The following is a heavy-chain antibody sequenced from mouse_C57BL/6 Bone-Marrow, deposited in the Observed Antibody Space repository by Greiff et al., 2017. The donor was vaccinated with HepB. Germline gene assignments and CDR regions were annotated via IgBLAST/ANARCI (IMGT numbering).Heavy chain of an antibody. CDR1: GYTFTSYG. J-gene: IGHJ4*01. Sequence: VQLQQSGAELARPGASVKLSCKASGYTFTSYGISWVKQRTGQGLEWIGEIHPRSGNTYYNEKFKGKATLTADQSSSTAYMELRSLTSEDSAVYFCAREMMGKAMDYWGQGPSATVTS. CDR3: AREMMGKAMDY. V-gene: IGHV1-81*01. CDR2: IHPRSGNT. D-gene: IGHD2-3*01.